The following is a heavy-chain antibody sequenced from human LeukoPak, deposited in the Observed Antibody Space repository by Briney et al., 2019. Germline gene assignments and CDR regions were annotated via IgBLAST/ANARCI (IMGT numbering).Heavy chain of an antibody. V-gene: IGHV3-74*01. J-gene: IGHJ4*02. Sequence: GGSLRLSCAASGFTFSSYWMHWVRQAPGKGLVWVSGINSDGSSTRYADSVKGRFTISRDNSKNTLYLQMNSLRAEDTAVYHCAKSRDSSGYLGLSAYWGQGTLVTVSS. D-gene: IGHD3-22*01. CDR1: GFTFSSYW. CDR3: AKSRDSSGYLGLSAY. CDR2: INSDGSST.